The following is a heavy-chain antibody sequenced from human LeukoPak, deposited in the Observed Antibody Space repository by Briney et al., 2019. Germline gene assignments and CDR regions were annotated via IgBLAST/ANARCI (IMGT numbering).Heavy chain of an antibody. CDR2: IVVGSGNT. CDR3: AAGVGSSGYYQYYFDY. V-gene: IGHV1-58*01. Sequence: ASVKVSCKASGFTFTSSAVQWVRQARGQRLEWIGWIVVGSGNTNYAQKFQERVTITRDMSTSTACMELSSLRSEDTAVYYCAAGVGSSGYYQYYFDYWGQGTLVTVSS. J-gene: IGHJ4*02. CDR1: GFTFTSSA. D-gene: IGHD3-22*01.